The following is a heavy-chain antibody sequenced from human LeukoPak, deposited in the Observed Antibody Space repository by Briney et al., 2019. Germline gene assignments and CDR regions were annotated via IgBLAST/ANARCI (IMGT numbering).Heavy chain of an antibody. CDR3: AGGPQWLAFEY. CDR1: GGSFSGYY. CDR2: INHSGST. V-gene: IGHV4-34*01. J-gene: IGHJ4*02. D-gene: IGHD6-19*01. Sequence: SETLSLTCAVYGGSFSGYYWSWIRQPPGKGLEWIGEINHSGSTNYNPSLKSRVTISVDTSKNQFSLKLNSVTAADTAVYYCAGGPQWLAFEYWGQGTLVTVSS.